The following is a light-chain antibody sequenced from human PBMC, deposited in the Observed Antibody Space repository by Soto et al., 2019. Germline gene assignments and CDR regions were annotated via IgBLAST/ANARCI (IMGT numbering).Light chain of an antibody. Sequence: IVRALSPARLTVSTREGAGLSDRASQSVSSNLAWYQQKPGQAPRLLIYGASTRATGIPDRFTGSDSGTEFILTISSLQSEDFAVYYCQQYHDWWTFGQGTKVEIK. J-gene: IGKJ1*01. V-gene: IGKV3-15*01. CDR3: QQYHDWWT. CDR2: GAS. CDR1: QSVSSN.